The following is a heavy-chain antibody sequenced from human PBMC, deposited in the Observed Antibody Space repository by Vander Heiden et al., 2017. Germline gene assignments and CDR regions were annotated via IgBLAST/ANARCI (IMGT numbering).Heavy chain of an antibody. V-gene: IGHV4-61*01. CDR2: VYYTGST. CDR3: ARDSSPVVPFDS. J-gene: IGHJ4*02. CDR1: VGSVTGGSYY. Sequence: QVQLQESGPGLVKPSEPLSLTCPVPVGSVTGGSYYWSWIRQSPGKGLEWIGYVYYTGSTNYSPSLKSRVTISLDTSKNQFSLKLASVTAADTAVYFCARDSSPVVPFDSWGQGTLVTVAS. D-gene: IGHD6-6*01.